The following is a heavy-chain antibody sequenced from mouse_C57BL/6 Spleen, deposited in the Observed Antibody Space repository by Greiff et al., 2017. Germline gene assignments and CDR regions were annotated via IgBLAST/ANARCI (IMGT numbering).Heavy chain of an antibody. CDR2: IYPRDGST. J-gene: IGHJ4*01. Sequence: VKVVESDAELVKPGASVKISCKVSGYTFTDHTIHWMKQRPEQGLEWIGYIYPRDGSTKYNEKFKGKATLTADKSSSTAYMQLNSLTSEDSAVYFCARRGYGYAMDYWGQGTSVTVSS. CDR1: GYTFTDHT. D-gene: IGHD3-1*01. CDR3: ARRGYGYAMDY. V-gene: IGHV1-78*01.